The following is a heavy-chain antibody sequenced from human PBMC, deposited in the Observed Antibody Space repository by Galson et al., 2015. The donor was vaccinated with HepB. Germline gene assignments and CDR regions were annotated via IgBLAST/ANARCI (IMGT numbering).Heavy chain of an antibody. CDR1: GFIFSTYA. Sequence: SLRLSCAASGFIFSTYAIHWVRQAPGKGLEWVAAVSFDGSSEKYADSVKGRFTISRDNSKNTLYLQMNGLRAEDTAVYYCARVLCTPCHYGMDVWGQGTTVTVSS. J-gene: IGHJ6*02. CDR2: VSFDGSSE. D-gene: IGHD2-21*01. CDR3: ARVLCTPCHYGMDV. V-gene: IGHV3-30*04.